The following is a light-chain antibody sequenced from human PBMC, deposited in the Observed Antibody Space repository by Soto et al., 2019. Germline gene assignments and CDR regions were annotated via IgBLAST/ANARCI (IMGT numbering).Light chain of an antibody. CDR1: QGISSY. Sequence: AIRMTQSPSSFSASTGDRVTITCRASQGISSYLAWYQQKPGKAPKLLIYAASTMQSGVPSRFSGSGSGTDFTLTISCLQSEDFATYYCQQYYSYPHTFGQGTRPEMK. CDR2: AAS. V-gene: IGKV1-8*01. CDR3: QQYYSYPHT. J-gene: IGKJ5*01.